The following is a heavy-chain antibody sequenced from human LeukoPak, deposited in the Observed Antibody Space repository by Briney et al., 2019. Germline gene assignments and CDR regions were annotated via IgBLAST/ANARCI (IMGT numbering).Heavy chain of an antibody. Sequence: GGSLRLSCAASGFTFSSYWMSWVRQAPGKGLEWVANIKQDGSETSHVDSVKGRFTISRDNAKNSLYLQMNSLRDEDTAVYYCARDLYYGSGSYDYWGQGTLVTVSS. V-gene: IGHV3-7*01. J-gene: IGHJ4*02. CDR3: ARDLYYGSGSYDY. CDR1: GFTFSSYW. CDR2: IKQDGSET. D-gene: IGHD3-10*01.